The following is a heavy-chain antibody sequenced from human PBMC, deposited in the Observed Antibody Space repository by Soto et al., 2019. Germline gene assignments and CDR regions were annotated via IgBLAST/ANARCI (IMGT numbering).Heavy chain of an antibody. V-gene: IGHV1-18*01. CDR1: GYTFTSYG. Sequence: GASVKVSCKASGYTFTSYGISWVRQAPGQGLEWMGWISAYNGNTNYAQKLQGRVTMTTDTSTSTAYMELRSLRSDDTAVYYCARRHSRWYIWGFDPWGPGTLVTVSS. D-gene: IGHD6-13*01. J-gene: IGHJ5*02. CDR3: ARRHSRWYIWGFDP. CDR2: ISAYNGNT.